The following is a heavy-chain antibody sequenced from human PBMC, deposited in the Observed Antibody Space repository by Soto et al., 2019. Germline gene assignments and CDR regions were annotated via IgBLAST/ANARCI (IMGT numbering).Heavy chain of an antibody. J-gene: IGHJ6*02. CDR2: IWYDGSNK. V-gene: IGHV3-33*01. Sequence: QVQLVESGGGVGQPGRSLRLSCAASGFTFSSYGMHWVRQAPGKVLVWVAVIWYDGSNKYYADSVKGRFTISRDNSKNTLYLQMNCLRAEDTAVYYCARAREDIVVVPMDVWGQGTTVTVS. CDR1: GFTFSSYG. CDR3: ARAREDIVVVPMDV. D-gene: IGHD2-2*01.